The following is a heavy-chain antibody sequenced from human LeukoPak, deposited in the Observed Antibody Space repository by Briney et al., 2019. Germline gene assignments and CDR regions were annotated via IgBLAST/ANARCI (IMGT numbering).Heavy chain of an antibody. J-gene: IGHJ4*02. Sequence: QPGGSLRLSCAASGFTFDDYAMHWVRQAPGKGLEWVSGISWNSGSIGYADSVKGRFTISRDNAKNSLYLQMNSLRAEDTAVYYCARDGYCSGGSCYSSKPTFDCWGQGTLVTVSS. CDR3: ARDGYCSGGSCYSSKPTFDC. V-gene: IGHV3-9*01. CDR2: ISWNSGSI. D-gene: IGHD2-15*01. CDR1: GFTFDDYA.